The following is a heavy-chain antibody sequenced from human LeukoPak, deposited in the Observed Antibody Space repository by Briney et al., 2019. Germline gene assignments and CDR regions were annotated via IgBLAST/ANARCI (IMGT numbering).Heavy chain of an antibody. V-gene: IGHV4-61*02. D-gene: IGHD2-2*01. CDR3: ARDSSHCSSTSCLLSFDI. Sequence: SETLSLTCSVSGGSISSSSYHWGWIRQPAGKGLEWIGRIYTSGSTNYNPSLKSRVTMSVDTSKNQFSLKLSSVTAADTAVYYCARDSSHCSSTSCLLSFDIWGQGTMVTVSS. J-gene: IGHJ3*02. CDR2: IYTSGST. CDR1: GGSISSSSYH.